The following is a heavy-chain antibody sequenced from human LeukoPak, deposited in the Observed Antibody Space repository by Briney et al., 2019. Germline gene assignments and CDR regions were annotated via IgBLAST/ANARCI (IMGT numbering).Heavy chain of an antibody. D-gene: IGHD2/OR15-2a*01. Sequence: GGSLRLSCAASGFTFNNAWMTWVRQAPGKGLEWVGRIKSKTHGGTTDYAAPVKGRFTISRDDSKNTLYLQMNSLKTEDTAVYYCTTRIAHWGQGTLVTVSS. CDR2: IKSKTHGGTT. J-gene: IGHJ4*02. V-gene: IGHV3-15*01. CDR1: GFTFNNAW. CDR3: TTRIAH.